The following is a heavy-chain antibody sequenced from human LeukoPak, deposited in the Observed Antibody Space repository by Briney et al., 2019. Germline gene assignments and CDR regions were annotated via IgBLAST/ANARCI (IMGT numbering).Heavy chain of an antibody. J-gene: IGHJ5*02. D-gene: IGHD6-13*01. CDR2: ISGSGGST. CDR3: AKDLSIAAAGRYNWFDP. V-gene: IGHV3-23*01. Sequence: GGSLRLSCAASGFTFSSYAMSWVRQAPGKGLEWVSAISGSGGSTYYADSVKGRFTISRDNSKNMLYLQMNSLRAEDTAVYYCAKDLSIAAAGRYNWFDPWGQGTLVTVSS. CDR1: GFTFSSYA.